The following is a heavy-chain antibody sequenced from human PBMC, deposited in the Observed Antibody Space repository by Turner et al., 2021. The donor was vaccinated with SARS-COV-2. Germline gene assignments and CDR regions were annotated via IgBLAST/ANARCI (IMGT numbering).Heavy chain of an antibody. CDR1: GFTFSSYA. CDR3: ASPRGGSYYGPFDY. CDR2: ISYDGSNK. J-gene: IGHJ4*02. V-gene: IGHV3-30*04. D-gene: IGHD1-26*01. Sequence: QVQLVESGGGVVQPGWSLRLSCSASGFTFSSYAMHWFRQAQGKGLGWVALISYDGSNKYYADSVKGRFTISRDNSKNTLYLQMNSLRAEDTAVYYCASPRGGSYYGPFDYWGQGTLVTVSS.